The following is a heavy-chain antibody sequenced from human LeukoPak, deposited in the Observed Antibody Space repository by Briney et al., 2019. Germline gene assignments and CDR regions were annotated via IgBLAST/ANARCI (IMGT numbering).Heavy chain of an antibody. CDR1: GFTFSNYW. D-gene: IGHD5-24*01. CDR2: IRQDGSEK. V-gene: IGHV3-7*01. Sequence: PGGSLRLSCAVSGFTFSNYWMSWVRQAPGKGLEWVANIRQDGSEKYYVDSVKGRFTISRDNTRDSLYLQMNSLRAEDTAVYYCARHMERWQQFTRSLDYWGQGTLVTVSS. J-gene: IGHJ4*02. CDR3: ARHMERWQQFTRSLDY.